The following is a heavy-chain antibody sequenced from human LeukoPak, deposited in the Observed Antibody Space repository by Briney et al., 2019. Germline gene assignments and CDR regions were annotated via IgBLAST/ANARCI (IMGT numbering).Heavy chain of an antibody. CDR3: AKDYGDYAYYFHY. J-gene: IGHJ4*02. Sequence: GGSLRLSCAASGFIFSSYAMSWVRQAPGKGLEWVSTISGSGYSTYYADSVKGRFTISRDNSKNTLYLQTNSLRAEDTAVYYCAKDYGDYAYYFHYWGQGTLVTVSS. CDR1: GFIFSSYA. V-gene: IGHV3-23*01. CDR2: ISGSGYST. D-gene: IGHD4-17*01.